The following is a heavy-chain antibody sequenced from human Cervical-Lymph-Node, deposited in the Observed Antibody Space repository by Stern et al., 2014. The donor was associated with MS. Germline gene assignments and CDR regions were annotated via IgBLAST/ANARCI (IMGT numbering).Heavy chain of an antibody. CDR1: GFTFSRDD. CDR2: ISYDGVHT. J-gene: IGHJ4*01. Sequence: QVQLVESGGGVVQPGRSLRLSCEASGFTFSRDDMHWVRPAPGKGLERVSLISYDGVHTYYADSVRGRFTISRDNSKNALYLQMNSLRTEDTAVYYCASSYDSTGYYRAPFESWGQGTLVSVSS. V-gene: IGHV3-30*03. D-gene: IGHD3-22*01. CDR3: ASSYDSTGYYRAPFES.